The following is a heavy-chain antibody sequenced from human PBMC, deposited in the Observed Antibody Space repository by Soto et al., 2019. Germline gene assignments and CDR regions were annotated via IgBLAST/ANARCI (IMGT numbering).Heavy chain of an antibody. V-gene: IGHV3-13*01. Sequence: SLRPSCAASGFTFSSYAVHWVRQPTGKGLEWVSVIGSAGDTYYPGSVKGRFTISRENAKNSLYLQMNSLRAEDTAVYYCARGYLGSFDYWGQGTLVTVSS. CDR2: IGSAGDT. D-gene: IGHD7-27*01. CDR3: ARGYLGSFDY. CDR1: GFTFSSYA. J-gene: IGHJ4*02.